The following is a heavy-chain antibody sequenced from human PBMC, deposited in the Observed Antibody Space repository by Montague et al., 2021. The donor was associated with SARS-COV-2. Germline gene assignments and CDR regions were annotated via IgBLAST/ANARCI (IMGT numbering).Heavy chain of an antibody. CDR2: IYDGGAV. V-gene: IGHV4-59*01. Sequence: LRLSCAASGFTFSRYWMTWVRRSPGKGLEWIAYIYDGGAVNYNPSLGSRVTISTDTSKNQLSLKVNSVTAADTAVYYCVRDHPYGGPRGAYDIWGQGTVVTVSS. CDR1: GFTFSRYW. J-gene: IGHJ3*02. D-gene: IGHD4-23*01. CDR3: VRDHPYGGPRGAYDI.